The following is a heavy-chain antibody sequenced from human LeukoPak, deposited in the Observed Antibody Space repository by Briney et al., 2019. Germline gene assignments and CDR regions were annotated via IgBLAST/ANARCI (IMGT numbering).Heavy chain of an antibody. Sequence: ASVKVSCKASGYTFTGYYMHWVRQAPGQGLEWMGWINPTSGGTNYAQKFQGRVTMTSDTSISTAYMELSRLRSDDTAVYYCARGARGSHTPTGAFDIWGQGTMVTVSS. J-gene: IGHJ3*02. CDR2: INPTSGGT. CDR3: ARGARGSHTPTGAFDI. CDR1: GYTFTGYY. D-gene: IGHD3-16*01. V-gene: IGHV1-2*02.